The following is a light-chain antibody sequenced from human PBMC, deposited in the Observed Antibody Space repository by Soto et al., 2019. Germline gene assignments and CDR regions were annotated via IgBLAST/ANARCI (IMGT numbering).Light chain of an antibody. J-gene: IGLJ2*01. CDR2: DVS. Sequence: QSALTQPASVSGSPGQSITISCTGTNSDIGAYNYVSWYQQYPGKAPKVMIYDVSHRPSGVSNRFSGSKSGNAASLTISGLQAEDEANYYCRSYTSSSTLVVFGGGTQLTVL. V-gene: IGLV2-14*01. CDR1: NSDIGAYNY. CDR3: RSYTSSSTLVV.